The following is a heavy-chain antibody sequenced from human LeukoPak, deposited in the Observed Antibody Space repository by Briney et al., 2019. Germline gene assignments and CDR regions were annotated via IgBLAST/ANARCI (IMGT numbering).Heavy chain of an antibody. J-gene: IGHJ5*02. CDR3: ARDPGYSYGGNWFDP. CDR2: ISAYNGNT. CDR1: GYTFTSYG. D-gene: IGHD5-18*01. V-gene: IGHV1-18*01. Sequence: GASVKVSCKASGYTFTSYGISWVRQAPGQGLEWMGWISAYNGNTNYAQKPQGRVTMTTDTSTSTAYMELRSLRSDDTAVYYCARDPGYSYGGNWFDPWGQGTLVTVSS.